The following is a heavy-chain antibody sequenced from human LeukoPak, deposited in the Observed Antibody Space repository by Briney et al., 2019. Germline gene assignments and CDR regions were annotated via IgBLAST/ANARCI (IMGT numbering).Heavy chain of an antibody. J-gene: IGHJ4*02. CDR3: VKDDPVLHY. Sequence: FSFNTYGMHWVRQAPGRGLEWLTLIRPDGRMKFYSDSVKGRFTISRDNSLSMLYLEMTSLRSEDTAVYYCVKDDPVLHYWGQGTLVSVSS. V-gene: IGHV3-30*02. CDR1: FSFNTYG. CDR2: IRPDGRMK.